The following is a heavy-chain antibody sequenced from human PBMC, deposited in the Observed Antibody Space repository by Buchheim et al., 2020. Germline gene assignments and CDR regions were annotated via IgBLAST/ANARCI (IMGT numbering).Heavy chain of an antibody. D-gene: IGHD4-17*01. J-gene: IGHJ4*02. CDR3: ASPAGYAYGDSSLDS. CDR1: GFDFNTYD. CDR2: ISFDGDNK. Sequence: QAQLVESGGGVVQPGRSLRLSCVASGFDFNTYDVHWVRQAPGKGLEWVAVISFDGDNKNYAASVKGRFTISRDNSKNTLFLELNSLRAEDTAVYYCASPAGYAYGDSSLDSWGQGTL. V-gene: IGHV3-30*03.